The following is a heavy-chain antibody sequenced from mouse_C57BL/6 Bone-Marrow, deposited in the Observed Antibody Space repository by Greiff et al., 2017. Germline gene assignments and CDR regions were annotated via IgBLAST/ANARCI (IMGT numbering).Heavy chain of an antibody. D-gene: IGHD2-1*01. Sequence: EVQLQQSGTVLARPGASVKMSCKTSGYTFTSYWMHWVKQRPGQGLEWIGAIYPGNSDTSYNQKFKGKAKLTAVTSASTAYMELSSLTNEDSAVYYCTRRIYYGNYFDYWGQGTTLTVSS. V-gene: IGHV1-5*01. CDR3: TRRIYYGNYFDY. J-gene: IGHJ2*01. CDR1: GYTFTSYW. CDR2: IYPGNSDT.